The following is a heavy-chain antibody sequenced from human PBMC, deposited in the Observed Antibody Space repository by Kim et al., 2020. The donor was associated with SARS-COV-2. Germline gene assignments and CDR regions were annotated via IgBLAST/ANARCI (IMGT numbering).Heavy chain of an antibody. V-gene: IGHV1-18*01. J-gene: IGHJ4*02. CDR2: ISAYNGNR. CDR1: GYNFTTYS. CDR3: ARLLGGGSYYDY. D-gene: IGHD1-26*01. Sequence: ASVKVSCKGSGYNFTTYSISWVRQAPGQGLEYLGWISAYNGNRNYAQKVQGRVTMTTDTSTSSAYMELRSLRSDDTAVYYCARLLGGGSYYDYWGQGTLV.